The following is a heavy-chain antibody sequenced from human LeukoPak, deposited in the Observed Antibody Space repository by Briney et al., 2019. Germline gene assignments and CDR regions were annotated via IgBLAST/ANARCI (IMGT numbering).Heavy chain of an antibody. V-gene: IGHV3-48*03. D-gene: IGHD3-10*02. CDR2: ISSSGSTI. CDR1: GFTFSSYE. J-gene: IGHJ6*04. CDR3: AELGITMIGGV. Sequence: GGSLRLSCAASGFTFSSYEMNWVRQAPGKGLGWVSYISSSGSTIYYADSVKGRFTISRDNAKNSLYLQMNSLRAGDTAVYYCAELGITMIGGVWGKGTTVTISS.